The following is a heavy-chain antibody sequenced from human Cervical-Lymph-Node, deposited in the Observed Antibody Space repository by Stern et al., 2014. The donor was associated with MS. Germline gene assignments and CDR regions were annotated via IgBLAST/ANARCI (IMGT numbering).Heavy chain of an antibody. CDR1: GYTFIDYY. D-gene: IGHD1-26*01. V-gene: IGHV1-46*03. CDR2: INLSDGAT. J-gene: IGHJ3*01. Sequence: VQLVQSGAEVKKPGASVTVSCRTSGYTFIDYYIHWVRQAPGQGLEWMGIINLSDGATTYAEKFQGRVTMTRDTSTNTACMQLGSLTSEDTAVFFCAREGADNDAFDVWGQGTMVTVSS. CDR3: AREGADNDAFDV.